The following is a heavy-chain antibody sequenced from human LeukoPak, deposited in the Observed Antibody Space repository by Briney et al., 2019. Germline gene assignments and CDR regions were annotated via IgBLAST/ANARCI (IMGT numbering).Heavy chain of an antibody. CDR3: AREKYRGYSYGMFDC. Sequence: SETLSLTCAVSGYSISSGYYWGWIRQPPGKGLEWIGSIYHSGSTYYNPSLKSRVTISVDTSKNQFSLKVSSVTAADTAVYYCAREKYRGYSYGMFDCWGQGTLVTVSS. D-gene: IGHD5-18*01. CDR2: IYHSGST. J-gene: IGHJ5*01. V-gene: IGHV4-38-2*02. CDR1: GYSISSGYY.